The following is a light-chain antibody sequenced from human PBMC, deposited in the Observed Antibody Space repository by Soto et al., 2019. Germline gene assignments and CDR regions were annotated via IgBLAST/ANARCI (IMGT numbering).Light chain of an antibody. V-gene: IGKV3-20*01. J-gene: IGKJ1*01. CDR1: QSISSN. CDR2: RAS. CDR3: QQYGSSPRT. Sequence: EVVMRQSPGTLPLSPGESATLSCRASQSISSNLAWYQQKLGQAPRLFIFRASSRATGVPDRFSGSGSGTDFTLTISRLEPEDFAVYYCQQYGSSPRTFGQGTKVDIK.